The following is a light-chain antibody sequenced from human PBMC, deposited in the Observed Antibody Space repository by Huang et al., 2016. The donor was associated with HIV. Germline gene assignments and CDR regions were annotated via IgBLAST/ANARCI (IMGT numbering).Light chain of an antibody. V-gene: IGKV3-11*01. CDR2: DAS. Sequence: ESVLTQSPGTLSLSPGERATLSCRASQSVRRSLAWYQQKPGQAPRLLIYDASARATGIPVRFSGSGSGTDFTLTNSSLESEDFAVYYCQQYSKWPLTFGGGTKVEIK. CDR3: QQYSKWPLT. J-gene: IGKJ4*01. CDR1: QSVRRS.